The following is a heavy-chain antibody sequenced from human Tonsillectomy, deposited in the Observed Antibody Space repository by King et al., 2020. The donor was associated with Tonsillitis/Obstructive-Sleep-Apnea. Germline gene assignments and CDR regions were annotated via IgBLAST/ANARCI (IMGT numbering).Heavy chain of an antibody. J-gene: IGHJ4*02. CDR1: GFTFSSYG. D-gene: IGHD3-10*01. V-gene: IGHV3-30*18. CDR3: AKDRVTMVRGVIIKPFDY. CDR2: ISYDGSNK. Sequence: VQLVESGGGVVQPGRSLRLSCAASGFTFSSYGMHWVRQAPGKGLEWVAVISYDGSNKYYADSVKGRFTISRDNSKNTLYLQMNSLRAEDTAVYYCAKDRVTMVRGVIIKPFDYWGQGTLVTVSS.